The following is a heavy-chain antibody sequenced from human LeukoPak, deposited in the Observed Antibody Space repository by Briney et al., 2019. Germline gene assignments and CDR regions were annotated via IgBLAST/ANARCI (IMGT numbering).Heavy chain of an antibody. J-gene: IGHJ4*02. CDR1: GYTFTGYY. D-gene: IGHD3-22*01. CDR2: INPNSGGT. V-gene: IGHV1-2*02. CDR3: ATSTSPYYYDSSGYLFDY. Sequence: ASVKVSCKASGYTFTGYYMHWVRQAPGQGLEWMGWINPNSGGTNYAQKFQGRVTMTRDTSISTAYMELSRLRSDDTAVYYCATSTSPYYYDSSGYLFDYWGQGTLVTVSS.